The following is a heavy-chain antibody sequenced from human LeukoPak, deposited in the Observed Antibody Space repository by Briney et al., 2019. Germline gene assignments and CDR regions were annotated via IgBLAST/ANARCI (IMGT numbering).Heavy chain of an antibody. J-gene: IGHJ4*02. CDR1: GGSVNSGTYF. V-gene: IGHV4-61*01. CDR2: IHYSVTT. Sequence: PSETLSLTCTVSGGSVNSGTYFWTWVRQPPGKGLEWIGHIHYSVTTNYNPSLKSRVTMSLDTSKNQFSLKLTSVTAADTAIYFCARWGTYWGQGILVTVSS. CDR3: ARWGTY. D-gene: IGHD7-27*01.